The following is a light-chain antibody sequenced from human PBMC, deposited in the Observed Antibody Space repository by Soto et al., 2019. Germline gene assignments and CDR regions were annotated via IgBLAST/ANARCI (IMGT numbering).Light chain of an antibody. V-gene: IGKV3-20*01. J-gene: IGKJ4*01. CDR1: QSVSRN. CDR3: QQYDSSPLT. Sequence: EILLTQSSTTLCVSPVERVTLSCRASQSVSRNLAWYQQKPGQAPRVLIYGASRRATGIPDRFSGSGSGTDFTLTISRLEPEDFAVYYCQQYDSSPLTFGGGTKVDIK. CDR2: GAS.